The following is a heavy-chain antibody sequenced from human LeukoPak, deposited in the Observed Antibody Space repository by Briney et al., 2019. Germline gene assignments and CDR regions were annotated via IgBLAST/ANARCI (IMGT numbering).Heavy chain of an antibody. Sequence: MPGGSLRLSCAASGFTFSSYSMTWVRQAPGKGLEWVSSISSSSSYIYYADSVKGRFTISRDNAKNSLYLQMNSLRAEDTAVYYCAREQALYGMDVWGQGTTVTVSS. CDR3: AREQALYGMDV. J-gene: IGHJ6*02. V-gene: IGHV3-21*01. CDR1: GFTFSSYS. D-gene: IGHD6-6*01. CDR2: ISSSSSYI.